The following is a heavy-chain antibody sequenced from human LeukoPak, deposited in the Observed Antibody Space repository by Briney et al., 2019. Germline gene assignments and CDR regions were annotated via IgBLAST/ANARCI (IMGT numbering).Heavy chain of an antibody. D-gene: IGHD2-2*01. Sequence: PSETLSLTCTVSRGSLSSSSYYWGWTRHPPGKGLEWIGSIYYSGSTYYDPSLKSRVTISVDTSKNQFSLKLSSVTAADAAVYYCARVVVQNSFDIWGQGTMVTVSS. CDR1: RGSLSSSSYY. CDR2: IYYSGST. V-gene: IGHV4-39*01. CDR3: ARVVVQNSFDI. J-gene: IGHJ3*02.